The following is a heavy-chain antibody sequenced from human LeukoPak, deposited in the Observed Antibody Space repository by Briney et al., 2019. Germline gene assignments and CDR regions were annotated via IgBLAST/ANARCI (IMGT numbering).Heavy chain of an antibody. CDR1: GGSISSYY. D-gene: IGHD4-23*01. V-gene: IGHV4-59*01. J-gene: IGHJ4*02. Sequence: SETLSLTCTVSGGSISSYYWSWIRQPPGKGLEWIGYIYYSGSTNYNPSLKSRVTISVDTSKNQFSLKLSSVTAADTAVYYCARSGAVVMEFYYFDYWGQGTLVTVSS. CDR2: IYYSGST. CDR3: ARSGAVVMEFYYFDY.